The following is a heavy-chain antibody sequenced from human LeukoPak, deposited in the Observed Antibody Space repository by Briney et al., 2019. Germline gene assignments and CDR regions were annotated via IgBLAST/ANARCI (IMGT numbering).Heavy chain of an antibody. J-gene: IGHJ4*02. CDR3: ARAGQQLVPYYFNY. D-gene: IGHD6-13*01. CDR1: GFTFSNYA. V-gene: IGHV3-23*01. Sequence: PGGSLRLSCGVSGFTFSNYAMSWVRQAPGKGLECVSGISGSGGSTYYTDSMKGRFTISRDNSKNTLYLQMNSLRADDTAVYFCARAGQQLVPYYFNYWGQGILVTVSS. CDR2: ISGSGGST.